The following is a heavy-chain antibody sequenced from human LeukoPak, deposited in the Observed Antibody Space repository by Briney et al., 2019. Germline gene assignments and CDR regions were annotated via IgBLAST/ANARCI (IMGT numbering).Heavy chain of an antibody. J-gene: IGHJ4*02. CDR1: GFTFDDYA. V-gene: IGHV3-9*01. CDR3: AKGAPWRYCSSTSCFVSDYFDY. D-gene: IGHD2-2*01. CDR2: ISWNSGSI. Sequence: HPGGSLRLSCAASGFTFDDYAMHWVRQAPGKGLEWVSGISWNSGSIGYADSVKGRFTISRDNAKNSLYLQMNSLRAEDTALYYCAKGAPWRYCSSTSCFVSDYFDYWGQGTLVTVSS.